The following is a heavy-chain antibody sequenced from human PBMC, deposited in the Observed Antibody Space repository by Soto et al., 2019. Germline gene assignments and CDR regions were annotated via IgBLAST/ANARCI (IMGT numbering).Heavy chain of an antibody. V-gene: IGHV1-18*01. J-gene: IGHJ4*02. CDR1: GYTFTSYG. CDR3: ARDTDGLHY. Sequence: ASVKVSCKASGYTFTSYGISWVRQAPGQGLEWMGWISACNGNTNYSQKFQGRVTMTRDTSASTAYMELSSLRSEDTAVYYCARDTDGLHYWGQGTLVTVSS. CDR2: ISACNGNT.